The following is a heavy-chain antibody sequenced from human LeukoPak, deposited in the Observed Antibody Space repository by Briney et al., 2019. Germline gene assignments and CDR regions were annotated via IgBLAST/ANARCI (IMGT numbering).Heavy chain of an antibody. CDR2: INHSGST. CDR3: ARRPQGPPYGSGSYRSSFYYYMDV. D-gene: IGHD3-10*01. J-gene: IGHJ6*03. Sequence: TSETLSLTCAVYGGSFSGYYWSWIRQPPGKGLEWIGEINHSGSTNYNPSLKSRVTISVDTSKNQFSLKLSSVTAADTAVYYCARRPQGPPYGSGSYRSSFYYYMDVWGKGTTVTVSS. V-gene: IGHV4-34*01. CDR1: GGSFSGYY.